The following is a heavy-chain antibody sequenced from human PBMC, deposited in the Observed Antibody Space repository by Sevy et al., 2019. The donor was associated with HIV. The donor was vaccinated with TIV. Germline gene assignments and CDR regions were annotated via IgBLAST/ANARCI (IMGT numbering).Heavy chain of an antibody. CDR2: IYYSGST. CDR1: GGSISSGDYY. D-gene: IGHD5-18*01. CDR3: AREGYGINGDFDY. Sequence: SETLSLTCTVSGGSISSGDYYWSWIRQPPGKGLEWIGYIYYSGSTYYNPSLKSRVTISVDTSKNQFSLKLSSVTAADTAVYYCAREGYGINGDFDYWGQGTLVTVSS. V-gene: IGHV4-30-4*01. J-gene: IGHJ4*02.